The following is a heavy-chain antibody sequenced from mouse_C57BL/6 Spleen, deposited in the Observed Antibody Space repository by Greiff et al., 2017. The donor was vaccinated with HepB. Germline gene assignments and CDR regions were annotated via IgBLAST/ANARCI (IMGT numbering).Heavy chain of an antibody. D-gene: IGHD1-1*01. Sequence: EVMLVESGGGLVKPGGSLKLSCAASGFTFSSYAMSWVRQTPEKTLEWVATISDGGSYTYYPDNVKGRFTISRDNAKNNLYLQMSHLKSEDTAMYYCAREGLLRDFDYWGQGTTLTVSS. V-gene: IGHV5-4*01. J-gene: IGHJ2*01. CDR1: GFTFSSYA. CDR2: ISDGGSYT. CDR3: AREGLLRDFDY.